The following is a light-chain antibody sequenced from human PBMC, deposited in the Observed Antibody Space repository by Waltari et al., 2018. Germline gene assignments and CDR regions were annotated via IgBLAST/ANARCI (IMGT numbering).Light chain of an antibody. CDR3: HHYYIPPLT. CDR2: AAS. J-gene: IGKJ5*01. CDR1: QGISTW. Sequence: DIQMTQSPSSVSASVGDRVTITCRASQGISTWLAWYQQKPGKAPNLLIYAASTLQSGVPSRFSGSGSGTDFTLTISSLQPEDVAVYYCHHYYIPPLTFGQGTRLEIK. V-gene: IGKV1-12*01.